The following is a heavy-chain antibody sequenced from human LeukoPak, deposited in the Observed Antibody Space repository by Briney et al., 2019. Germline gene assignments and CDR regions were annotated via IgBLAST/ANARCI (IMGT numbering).Heavy chain of an antibody. J-gene: IGHJ4*02. CDR3: ARVRGTALTAYPGYFDY. V-gene: IGHV1-18*03. Sequence: ASVKVSCKASGYTFNSYGISWVRQAPGQGLEWMGWISIYTGNTKYGEKFQGRATMTRDTSTSTAYLEVRSLNSDDMAVYYCARVRGTALTAYPGYFDYWGQGTLVTVSS. CDR2: ISIYTGNT. D-gene: IGHD2-21*02. CDR1: GYTFNSYG.